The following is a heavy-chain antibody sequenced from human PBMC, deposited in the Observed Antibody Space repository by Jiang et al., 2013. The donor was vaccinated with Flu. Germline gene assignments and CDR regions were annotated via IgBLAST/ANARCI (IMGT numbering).Heavy chain of an antibody. J-gene: IGHJ1*01. CDR1: GDSVINNY. CDR3: ARVTARNHLDH. V-gene: IGHV4-59*02. D-gene: IGHD1-14*01. CDR2: IYYSGGT. Sequence: PGLVKPSGTLSLNCTVSGDSVINNYWTWVRQSPGKALEWIGYIYYSGGTEYDPSLKGRVLMSLDTSNNQVSLRLNSVTAADTAVYYCARVTARNHLDHWGQGILVTVSS.